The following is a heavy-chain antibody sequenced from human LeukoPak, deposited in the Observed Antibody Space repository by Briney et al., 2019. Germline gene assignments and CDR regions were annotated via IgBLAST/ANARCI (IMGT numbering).Heavy chain of an antibody. CDR1: GGSISSSSYY. V-gene: IGHV4-31*03. CDR3: ARAPLTYYYDSSGSDDAFDI. J-gene: IGHJ3*02. D-gene: IGHD3-22*01. Sequence: SETLSLTCTVSGGSISSSSYYWSWIRQHPGKGLEWIGYIYYSGSTYYNPSLKSRVTISVDTSKNQFSLKLSSVTAADTAVYYCARAPLTYYYDSSGSDDAFDIWGQGTMVTVSS. CDR2: IYYSGST.